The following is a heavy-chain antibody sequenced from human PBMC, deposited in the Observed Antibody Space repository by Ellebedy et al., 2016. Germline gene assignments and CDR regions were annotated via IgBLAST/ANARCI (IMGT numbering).Heavy chain of an antibody. CDR1: GFTITDYA. D-gene: IGHD1-7*01. Sequence: GESLKISXTASGFTITDYAMSWFRQAPGKGLEWVGFIRSKAYGGTTEFAASLKTRFTISRDDSKSIVYLQMNSLKTEDTGVYYCNSGNLGYYYMDVWGRGTMVTVSS. CDR2: IRSKAYGGTT. CDR3: NSGNLGYYYMDV. J-gene: IGHJ6*03. V-gene: IGHV3-49*03.